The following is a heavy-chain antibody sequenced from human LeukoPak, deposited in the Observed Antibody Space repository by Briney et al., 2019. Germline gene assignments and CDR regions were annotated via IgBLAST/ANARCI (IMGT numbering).Heavy chain of an antibody. Sequence: APVKVSCKASGYTFTGYYMHWVRQAPGQGLEWMGWINPNSGGTNYAQKFQGRVTMTRDTSISTAYMELSRLRSDDTAVYYCARDPVLQFLETQRTYYYYYYMDVWGKGTTVTVSS. CDR2: INPNSGGT. CDR1: GYTFTGYY. D-gene: IGHD3-3*01. J-gene: IGHJ6*03. CDR3: ARDPVLQFLETQRTYYYYYYMDV. V-gene: IGHV1-2*02.